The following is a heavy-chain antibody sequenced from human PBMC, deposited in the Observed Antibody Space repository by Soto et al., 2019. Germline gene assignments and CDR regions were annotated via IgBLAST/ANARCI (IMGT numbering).Heavy chain of an antibody. CDR3: AHRQIHSGYDYFFYYFDY. J-gene: IGHJ4*02. Sequence: QITLKESGPTLVKPTQTLTLTCTFSGFSLSTSGVGVGWIRQPPGKALEWLALIYWDDDKRYSPSLKSRLTITKDTSKNQVVLTMTNMDPVDTATYYCAHRQIHSGYDYFFYYFDYWGQGTLVTVSS. D-gene: IGHD5-12*01. V-gene: IGHV2-5*02. CDR2: IYWDDDK. CDR1: GFSLSTSGVG.